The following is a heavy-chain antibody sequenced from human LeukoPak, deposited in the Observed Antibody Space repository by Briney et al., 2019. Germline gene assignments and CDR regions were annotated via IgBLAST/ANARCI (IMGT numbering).Heavy chain of an antibody. CDR3: AKSYGGNFFDY. V-gene: IGHV3-30*02. Sequence: PGGSLRLSCAASGFTFSNYGMHWVRQAPDKGLEWVAFARYDGINKYYADSVQGRFTVSRGNSKNTLYLQINSLRIEDTALYYCAKSYGGNFFDYWGQGTLVTVSS. D-gene: IGHD4-23*01. CDR1: GFTFSNYG. J-gene: IGHJ4*02. CDR2: ARYDGINK.